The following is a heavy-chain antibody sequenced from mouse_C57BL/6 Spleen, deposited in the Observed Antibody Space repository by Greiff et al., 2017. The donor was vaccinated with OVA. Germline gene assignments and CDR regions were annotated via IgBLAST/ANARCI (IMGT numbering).Heavy chain of an antibody. D-gene: IGHD1-1*01. V-gene: IGHV1-72*01. CDR3: ARPTTTVVAHWYFDV. J-gene: IGHJ1*03. CDR1: GYTFTSYW. Sequence: QVQLQQPGAELVKPGASVKLSCKASGYTFTSYWMHWVKQRPGRGLEWIGRIDPNSGGTKYNEKFKSKATLTVDKPSSTTYMQLSSLTSEDSAVYYCARPTTTVVAHWYFDVWGTGTTVTVSS. CDR2: IDPNSGGT.